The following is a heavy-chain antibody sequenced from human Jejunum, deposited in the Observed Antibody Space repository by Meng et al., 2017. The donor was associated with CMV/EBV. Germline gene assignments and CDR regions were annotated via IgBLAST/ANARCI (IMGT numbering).Heavy chain of an antibody. D-gene: IGHD3-10*01. CDR1: GASISDSSDC. CDR2: VYYSGST. V-gene: IGHV4-39*07. J-gene: IGHJ4*02. CDR3: ARDPTPDGSDY. Sequence: QLGESGPGRVKPSETLSLTCTMSGASISDSSDCWGWIRQPPGKGLEWIGSVYYSGSTYYNPSLESRVTISVDTSKNQFSLKLTSVTAADTATYYCARDPTPDGSDYWGRGTLVTVSS.